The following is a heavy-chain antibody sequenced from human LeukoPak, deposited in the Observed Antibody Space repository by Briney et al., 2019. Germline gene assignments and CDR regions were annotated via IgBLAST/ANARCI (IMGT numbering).Heavy chain of an antibody. J-gene: IGHJ4*02. CDR2: ISGSGGST. CDR1: GFAFSTYA. CDR3: AKNRALHEIDY. Sequence: SGGSLRLSCAASGFAFSTYAMSWVRQAPGKGLEWVSGISGSGGSTYYADSVKGRFTIPRDNSKNTLYLQMNSLIAGDTAIYYCAKNRALHEIDYWGQGTLVTVSS. D-gene: IGHD2-21*01. V-gene: IGHV3-23*01.